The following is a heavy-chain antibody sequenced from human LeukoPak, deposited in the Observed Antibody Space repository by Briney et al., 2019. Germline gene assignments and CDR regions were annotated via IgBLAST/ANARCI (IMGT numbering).Heavy chain of an antibody. CDR2: ISGSGGST. D-gene: IGHD3-3*01. Sequence: GGSLRLSCAASGFTFSSYAMSWVRQAPGKGLEWVSAISGSGGSTYYADSVKGRFTISRDNSKNTLYLQMNSLRAEDTAVYYCAKDGVLAPYYDFWSGLQYPNWFNPWGQGTLVTVSS. J-gene: IGHJ5*02. CDR3: AKDGVLAPYYDFWSGLQYPNWFNP. V-gene: IGHV3-23*01. CDR1: GFTFSSYA.